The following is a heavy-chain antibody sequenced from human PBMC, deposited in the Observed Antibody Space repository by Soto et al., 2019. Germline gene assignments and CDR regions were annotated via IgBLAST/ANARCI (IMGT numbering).Heavy chain of an antibody. J-gene: IGHJ6*02. CDR1: GGTFSSYS. CDR2: VIPIFGKP. CDR3: ARERSYYYAMDV. Sequence: QVQLVQSGAEVKKSGYPVKVSCTASGGTFSSYSINWVRQAPGQGLEWMGGVIPIFGKPTYAQKFQGRLTITADKSTSTAYMELTSLRYDDTAVYYCARERSYYYAMDVWGQGTTVTVSS. V-gene: IGHV1-69*06.